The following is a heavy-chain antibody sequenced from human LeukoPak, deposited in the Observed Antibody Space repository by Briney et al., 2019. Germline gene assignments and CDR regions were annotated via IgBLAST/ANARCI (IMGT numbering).Heavy chain of an antibody. CDR3: ARGPASGSNFAWFDP. Sequence: SETLSLTCAVYGGSLRNYYWSWIRQPPGKGLEWIGEINHSGSTNFNPSLKSRVTISVDMSKNQFSLQLSSVTAADTAVYYCARGPASGSNFAWFDPWGQGTWVTVSS. V-gene: IGHV4-34*01. D-gene: IGHD3-10*01. CDR1: GGSLRNYY. CDR2: INHSGST. J-gene: IGHJ5*02.